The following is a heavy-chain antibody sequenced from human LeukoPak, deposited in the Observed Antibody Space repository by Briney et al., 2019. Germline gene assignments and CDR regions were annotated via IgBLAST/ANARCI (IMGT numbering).Heavy chain of an antibody. CDR2: IYTSGST. V-gene: IGHV4-4*07. D-gene: IGHD2-21*01. Sequence: KPSETLSLTCTVSGGSISSYYWSWIRQPAGKGLEWIGRIYTSGSTNYNPSLKSRVTMPVDTSKNQFSLKLSSVTAADTAVYYCARDNAYLAEDYYYYMDVWGKGTTVTVSS. CDR1: GGSISSYY. J-gene: IGHJ6*03. CDR3: ARDNAYLAEDYYYYMDV.